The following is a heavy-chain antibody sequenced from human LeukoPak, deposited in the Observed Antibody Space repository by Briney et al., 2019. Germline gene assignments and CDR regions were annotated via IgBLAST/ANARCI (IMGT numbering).Heavy chain of an antibody. CDR1: GGSISSSSYY. J-gene: IGHJ4*02. CDR2: IYYSGST. Sequence: SETLSLTCTVSGGSISSSSYYWGWIRQPPGKGLEWIGSIYYSGSTYYNPSLKNRVTISVDTSKNQFSLKLSSVTAADTAVYYCATGIAAAGNYFDYWGQGTLVTVSS. D-gene: IGHD6-13*01. CDR3: ATGIAAAGNYFDY. V-gene: IGHV4-39*01.